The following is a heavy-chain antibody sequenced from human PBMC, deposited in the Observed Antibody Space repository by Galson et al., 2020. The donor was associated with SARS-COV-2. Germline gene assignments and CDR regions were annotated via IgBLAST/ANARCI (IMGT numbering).Heavy chain of an antibody. D-gene: IGHD2-2*02. Sequence: SETLSLTCNVSGGSTRSDIHYWSWIRQRPGKGLEYIAYVYYTGSPYFNPSLRSRVSVSVDTSKNQFFLKLSSMTAADTAVYYFARAQKLGFCGASSCYTGYFDLWGQGTLVAVSS. J-gene: IGHJ4*02. V-gene: IGHV4-31*03. CDR3: ARAQKLGFCGASSCYTGYFDL. CDR1: GGSTRSDIHY. CDR2: VYYTGSP.